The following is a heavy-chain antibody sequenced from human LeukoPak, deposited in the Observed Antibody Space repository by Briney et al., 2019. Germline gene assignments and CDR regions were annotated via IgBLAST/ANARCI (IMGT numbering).Heavy chain of an antibody. CDR1: GFTFSSYG. Sequence: QPGRSLRLSCAASGFTFSSYGMRWVRQAPGKGLEWVAVIWYDGSNKYYADSVKGRFTISRDNSKNTLYLQMNSLRAEDTAVYYCAKGTYYYDSSGYAFDYWGQGTLVAVSS. V-gene: IGHV3-33*06. D-gene: IGHD3-22*01. J-gene: IGHJ4*02. CDR2: IWYDGSNK. CDR3: AKGTYYYDSSGYAFDY.